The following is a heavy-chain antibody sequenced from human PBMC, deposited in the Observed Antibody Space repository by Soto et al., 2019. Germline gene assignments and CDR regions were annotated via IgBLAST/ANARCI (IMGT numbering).Heavy chain of an antibody. J-gene: IGHJ4*02. V-gene: IGHV3-64D*06. D-gene: IGHD2-2*01. CDR1: GFTFSSYA. CDR3: VKRSTTMPGY. CDR2: ISSTGGSR. Sequence: EVQLVESGGGLVQPGGSLRLSCSASGFTFSSYAMHWVRQAPGKGLEYVSAISSTGGSRFYAESVKGRFTISRHNSKNTTYLQRRSLRAEDTAVYLCVKRSTTMPGYGGQGTLVTVSS.